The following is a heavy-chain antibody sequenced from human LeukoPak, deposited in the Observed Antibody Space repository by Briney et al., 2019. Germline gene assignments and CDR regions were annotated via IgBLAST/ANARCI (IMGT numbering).Heavy chain of an antibody. Sequence: GRSLRLSCAASGFTFSSYAMNWVRQAPGKGLEWVAFISYDGSNKYYADSVKGRFTISRDNSKNTLYLQMNSLRAEDTAVYYCASQGGLLWFGELSGGMDVWGQGTTVTVSS. J-gene: IGHJ6*02. CDR3: ASQGGLLWFGELSGGMDV. D-gene: IGHD3-10*01. CDR2: ISYDGSNK. CDR1: GFTFSSYA. V-gene: IGHV3-30-3*01.